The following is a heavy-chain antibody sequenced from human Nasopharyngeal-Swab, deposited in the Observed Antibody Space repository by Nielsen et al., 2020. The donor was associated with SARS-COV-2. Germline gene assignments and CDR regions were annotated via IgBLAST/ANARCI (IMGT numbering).Heavy chain of an antibody. J-gene: IGHJ4*02. CDR3: ARDESLTFYYYGSGSYYPLEY. CDR1: GFTFSSYA. D-gene: IGHD3-10*01. V-gene: IGHV3-30-3*01. CDR2: ISYDGSNK. Sequence: GGPLRLSCAASGFTFSSYAMHWVRQAPGKGLEWVAVISYDGSNKYYADSVKGRFTISRDNSKNTLYLQMNSLRAEDTAVYYCARDESLTFYYYGSGSYYPLEYWGQGTLVTVSS.